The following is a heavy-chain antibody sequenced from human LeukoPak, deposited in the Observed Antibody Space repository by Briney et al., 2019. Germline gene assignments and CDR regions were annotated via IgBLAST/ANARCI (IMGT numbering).Heavy chain of an antibody. D-gene: IGHD7-27*01. CDR1: GFTVSSNY. Sequence: GGSLRLSCAASGFTVSSNYMSWVRQAPGKGLEWVSVIYSGGSTYYADSVKGRFTISRDNAKNSVDLQMSSLRVDDSAVYYCVRDKDWGFDSWGQGTLVTVSS. V-gene: IGHV3-53*01. CDR3: VRDKDWGFDS. CDR2: IYSGGST. J-gene: IGHJ4*02.